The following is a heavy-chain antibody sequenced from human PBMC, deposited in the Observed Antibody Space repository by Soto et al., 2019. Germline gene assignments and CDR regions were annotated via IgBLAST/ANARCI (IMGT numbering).Heavy chain of an antibody. V-gene: IGHV1-18*01. Sequence: QVQLMQSGAEVKKPGASVTVSCKASGYTFTSYGITWVRQAPGQGLEWMGWISSYNGNTNYAQNLQGRVTMTTDTATRTSYMELRSLRSDDTAVYFCAKTVAAYSGSGGRAPNYYYYGMDVWGQGTTVTVSS. CDR1: GYTFTSYG. D-gene: IGHD3-10*01. CDR2: ISSYNGNT. J-gene: IGHJ6*01. CDR3: AKTVAAYSGSGGRAPNYYYYGMDV.